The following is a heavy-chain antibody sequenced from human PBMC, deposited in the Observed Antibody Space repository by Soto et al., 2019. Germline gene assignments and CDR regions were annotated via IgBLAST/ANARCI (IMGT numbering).Heavy chain of an antibody. V-gene: IGHV3-74*01. CDR1: GFTFSGYW. D-gene: IGHD6-13*01. CDR3: ARGIAARALDV. J-gene: IGHJ3*01. Sequence: GGSLRLSWAASGFTFSGYWMHWVRQAPGEGLVWVSRINGDGTATLYADSVKGRFTISRDNTKNTLYLQMNSLRADDTAVYFCARGIAARALDVWGQGTMVTVSS. CDR2: INGDGTAT.